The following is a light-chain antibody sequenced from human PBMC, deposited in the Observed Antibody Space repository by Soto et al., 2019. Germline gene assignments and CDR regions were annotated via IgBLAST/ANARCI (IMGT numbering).Light chain of an antibody. J-gene: IGKJ1*01. CDR2: AAS. CDR1: QSVSSNF. Sequence: EIVLTQSQGTLSLSLGERATLSCRASQSVSSNFLAWYQQKPGQAPRLLIYAASSRATGIPDRFSGSGSGTDFTLTISRLEPEDFAVYYCQQYVSSPRTFGQGTKVEIK. V-gene: IGKV3-20*01. CDR3: QQYVSSPRT.